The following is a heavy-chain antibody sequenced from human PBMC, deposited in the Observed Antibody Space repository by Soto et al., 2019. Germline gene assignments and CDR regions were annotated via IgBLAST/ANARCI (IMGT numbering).Heavy chain of an antibody. CDR1: GGSISSGGYY. Sequence: QVQLQESGPGLVKPSQTLSLTCTVSGGSISSGGYYWSWIRQHPGKGLEWIGHIYYSGSTYYNQSLKSRVTISVNTSKNQFSLKLSSVTAADTAVYYCARFCGGACHHGMDDWGQGTTVTVSS. D-gene: IGHD2-21*02. J-gene: IGHJ6*02. CDR2: IYYSGST. V-gene: IGHV4-31*03. CDR3: ARFCGGACHHGMDD.